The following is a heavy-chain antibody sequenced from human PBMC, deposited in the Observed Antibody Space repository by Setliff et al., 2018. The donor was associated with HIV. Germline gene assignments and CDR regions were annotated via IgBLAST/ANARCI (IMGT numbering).Heavy chain of an antibody. J-gene: IGHJ3*01. D-gene: IGHD2-21*01. CDR2: IYWDDDK. V-gene: IGHV2-5*02. CDR3: AHWRGGGXXXFDX. Sequence: SGPTLVNPTQTLTLTCTFSGFXXXTNGVGVGWXCQPPGKALEWLALIYWDDDKRYSPSLRXRLTITKDTSRNRVVLTITNMDXXXXXXFYCAHWRGGGXXXFDXXGPGTMVTVSS. CDR1: GFXXXTNGVG.